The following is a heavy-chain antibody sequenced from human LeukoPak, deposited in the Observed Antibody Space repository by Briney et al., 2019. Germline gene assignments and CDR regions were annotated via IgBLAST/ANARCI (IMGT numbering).Heavy chain of an antibody. CDR1: GGSISSYY. V-gene: IGHV4-59*01. Sequence: SETLSLTCTVSGGSISSYYWSWIRQPPGKGLEWIGYIYYSGSTNYNPSLKSRVTISVDTSKNQFSLKLSSVTAADTAVYYCARRYTWNYIGSFEIWGQGTMVTVSS. CDR3: ARRYTWNYIGSFEI. D-gene: IGHD1-7*01. CDR2: IYYSGST. J-gene: IGHJ3*02.